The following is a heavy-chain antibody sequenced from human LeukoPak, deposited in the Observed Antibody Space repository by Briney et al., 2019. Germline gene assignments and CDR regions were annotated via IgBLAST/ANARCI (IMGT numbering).Heavy chain of an antibody. CDR1: GGSFSGYY. V-gene: IGHV4-34*01. Sequence: SETLSLTCAVYGGSFSGYYWSWIRQPPGKGLEWIGEINHSGSTNYNPSLKSRVTISVDTSKNQFSLKLSSVTAADTAVYYCARAYQYGSGSYYPYYFDYWGQGTLVTVSS. J-gene: IGHJ4*02. D-gene: IGHD3-10*01. CDR3: ARAYQYGSGSYYPYYFDY. CDR2: INHSGST.